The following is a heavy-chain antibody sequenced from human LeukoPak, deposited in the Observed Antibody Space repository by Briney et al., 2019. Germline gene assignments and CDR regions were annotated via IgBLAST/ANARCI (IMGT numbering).Heavy chain of an antibody. V-gene: IGHV3-21*01. CDR2: ISSSSSYI. Sequence: GGSLRPSCAASGFTFSSYSMNWVRQAPGKGLEWVSSISSSSSYIYYADSVKGRFTISRDNAKNSLYLQMNSLRAEDTAVYYCARDESTNYYMDVWGKGTTVTVSS. CDR3: ARDESTNYYMDV. J-gene: IGHJ6*03. CDR1: GFTFSSYS.